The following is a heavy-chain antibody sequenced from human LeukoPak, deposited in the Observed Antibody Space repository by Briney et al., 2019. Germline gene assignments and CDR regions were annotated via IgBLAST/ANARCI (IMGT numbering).Heavy chain of an antibody. J-gene: IGHJ4*02. CDR1: GFTFSSSA. CDR3: AKDRRWESPHYLDS. D-gene: IGHD1-26*01. CDR2: ISASGGST. Sequence: GGSLRLSCAASGFTFSSSAMSWVRQVPGKGLEWVSGISASGGSTSYADSVRGRFTISRDNPKNTLYVQMNSLRDEDTAVYYCAKDRRWESPHYLDSWGQGTLVTVSS. V-gene: IGHV3-23*01.